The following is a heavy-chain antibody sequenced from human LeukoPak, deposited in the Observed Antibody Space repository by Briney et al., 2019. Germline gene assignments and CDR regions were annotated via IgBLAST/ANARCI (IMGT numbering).Heavy chain of an antibody. D-gene: IGHD3-10*01. J-gene: IGHJ4*02. CDR3: AKVAKYYYGSETYYFFDY. Sequence: GGSLRLSCAASGFTLSTYWMSWVRQAPGKGLEWVANIKQDGSEKYYVDSVKGRFTISRDNAKNSLYLQMNSLRVEDTAVYYCAKVAKYYYGSETYYFFDYWGQGTLVTASS. CDR2: IKQDGSEK. CDR1: GFTLSTYW. V-gene: IGHV3-7*01.